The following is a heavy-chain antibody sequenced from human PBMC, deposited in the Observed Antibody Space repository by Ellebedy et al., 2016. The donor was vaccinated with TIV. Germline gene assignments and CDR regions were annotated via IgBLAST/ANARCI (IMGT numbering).Heavy chain of an antibody. Sequence: SGPTLVXPTQTLTLTCTFSGFSLATSGVGVGWIRQPPGKALEWLALIYWDDRKYCRPSLKSRLTIAKDTSKNQVVLTMTNMDPVDTATYYFARRLYGDFANWFDPWGQGTLVTVSS. CDR2: IYWDDRK. CDR3: ARRLYGDFANWFDP. J-gene: IGHJ5*02. D-gene: IGHD4-17*01. V-gene: IGHV2-5*02. CDR1: GFSLATSGVG.